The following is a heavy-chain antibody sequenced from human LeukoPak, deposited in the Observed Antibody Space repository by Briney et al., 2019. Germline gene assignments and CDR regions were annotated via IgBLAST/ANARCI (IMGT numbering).Heavy chain of an antibody. CDR3: ARQMASAGTAGFDF. CDR1: GGSISSYY. D-gene: IGHD6-13*01. V-gene: IGHV4-4*07. J-gene: IGHJ4*02. CDR2: NYSTGST. Sequence: SETLSLTCTVSGGSISSYYWSWIRQPAGKGLEWIGRNYSTGSTNYNPSLKSRVTMSVDTSKNQFSLRLRSVTAADTAVYYCARQMASAGTAGFDFWGQGALVTVPS.